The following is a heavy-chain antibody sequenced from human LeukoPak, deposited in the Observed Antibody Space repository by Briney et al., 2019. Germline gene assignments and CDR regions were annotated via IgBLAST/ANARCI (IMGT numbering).Heavy chain of an antibody. CDR2: MWFDGSNI. V-gene: IGHV3-33*01. Sequence: GGSLRLSCAASGFTFSSYGMHWVRQAPGKGLEWVAVMWFDGSNIYYADSVKGRFTISRDNSRNTLYLQMNSLRAEDTAVYYCARDYSSSWLRFFDYWGQGTLVTVSS. D-gene: IGHD6-6*01. CDR1: GFTFSSYG. J-gene: IGHJ4*02. CDR3: ARDYSSSWLRFFDY.